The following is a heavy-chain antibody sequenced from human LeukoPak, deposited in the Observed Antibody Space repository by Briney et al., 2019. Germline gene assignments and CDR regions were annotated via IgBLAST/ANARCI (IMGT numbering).Heavy chain of an antibody. J-gene: IGHJ4*02. CDR3: ARDLSGWASMYSYFDY. Sequence: GGSLRLSCAASGFTFSSYGMHWVRQAPGKGLEWVAVIWYDGSNKYYADSVKGRFTISRDNSKNTLYLQMNSLRAEDTAVFYCARDLSGWASMYSYFDYWGQGTLVTVSS. D-gene: IGHD6-19*01. CDR2: IWYDGSNK. CDR1: GFTFSSYG. V-gene: IGHV3-33*01.